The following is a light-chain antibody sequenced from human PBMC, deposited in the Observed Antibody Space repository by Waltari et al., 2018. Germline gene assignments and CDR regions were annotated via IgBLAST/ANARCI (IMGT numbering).Light chain of an antibody. J-gene: IGLJ3*02. CDR3: QVWDGITDEWV. CDR1: NIGRKS. CDR2: VDN. Sequence: SYVLTRPHSESVAPGETATIRCGGKNIGRKSVNGYQQKAGQAPVLVIYVDNDRPSGIPERFSGSNAGNTATLAISGVEAGDEADYYCQVWDGITDEWVFGGGTKLTVL. V-gene: IGLV3-21*02.